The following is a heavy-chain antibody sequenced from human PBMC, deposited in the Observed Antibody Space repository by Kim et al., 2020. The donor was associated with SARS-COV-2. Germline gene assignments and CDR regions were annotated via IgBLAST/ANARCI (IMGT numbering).Heavy chain of an antibody. Sequence: ILGIANYAQKFQGRVTITADKSTSTAYMELSSLRSEDTAVYYCAKATGGDWGQGTLVTVSS. D-gene: IGHD4-4*01. CDR3: AKATGGD. J-gene: IGHJ4*02. CDR2: ILGIA. V-gene: IGHV1-69*04.